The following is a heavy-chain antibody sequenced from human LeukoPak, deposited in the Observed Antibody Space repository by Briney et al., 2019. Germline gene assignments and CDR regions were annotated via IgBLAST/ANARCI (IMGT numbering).Heavy chain of an antibody. CDR3: ARGRPLYCSSTSCAPRDWFEP. V-gene: IGHV1-18*01. CDR2: ISAYNGNT. CDR1: GYTFTSYG. J-gene: IGHJ5*02. Sequence: ASVKVSCKASGYTFTSYGISWVRHAPGQGLEWMGWISAYNGNTNYAQKLQGRVTMTTDTSTSSAYMELRSLRSDDTAVYYCARGRPLYCSSTSCAPRDWFEPWGQGTLVTVSS. D-gene: IGHD2-2*01.